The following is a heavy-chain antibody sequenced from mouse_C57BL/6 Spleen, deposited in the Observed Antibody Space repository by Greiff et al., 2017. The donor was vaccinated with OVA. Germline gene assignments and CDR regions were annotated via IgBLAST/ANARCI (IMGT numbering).Heavy chain of an antibody. CDR3: ARMQTAQATSAMDY. Sequence: VQLQQPGAELVMPGASVKLSCKASGYTFTSYWMHWVKQRPGQGLEWIGEIDPSDSYTNYNQKFKGKSTLTVDKSSSTAYMQLSSLTSEDSAVYYCARMQTAQATSAMDYWGQGTSVTVSS. D-gene: IGHD3-2*02. CDR2: IDPSDSYT. CDR1: GYTFTSYW. V-gene: IGHV1-69*01. J-gene: IGHJ4*01.